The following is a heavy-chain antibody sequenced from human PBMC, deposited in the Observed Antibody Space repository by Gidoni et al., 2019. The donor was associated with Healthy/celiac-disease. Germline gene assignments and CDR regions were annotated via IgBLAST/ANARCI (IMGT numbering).Heavy chain of an antibody. D-gene: IGHD2-21*01. CDR1: GFTFGDYA. V-gene: IGHV3-49*04. CDR3: TREPQPIYCGGDCYSLYYYYYGMDV. J-gene: IGHJ6*02. CDR2: IRSKAYGGTT. Sequence: EVQLVESGGGLVQPGRSLRLSCTASGFTFGDYAMSWVRQAPGKGLEWVGFIRSKAYGGTTEYAASVKGRFTISRDDSKSIAYLQMNSLKTEDTAVYYCTREPQPIYCGGDCYSLYYYYYGMDVWGQGTTVTVSS.